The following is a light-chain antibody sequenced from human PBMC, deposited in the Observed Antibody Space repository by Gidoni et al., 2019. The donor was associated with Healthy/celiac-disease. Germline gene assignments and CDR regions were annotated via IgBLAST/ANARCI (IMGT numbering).Light chain of an antibody. V-gene: IGLV3-21*02. J-gene: IGLJ2*01. CDR2: DDS. CDR3: QVCDRSSDHGV. CDR1: NIGRIS. Sequence: SYVLTQPPSVSVAAGQTARITYGGNNIGRISVHWYQHKPGQAPVLVVYDDSARPSAIPERFSGSNSGNTATLTLSRVEAGDEADYYCQVCDRSSDHGVFGGGTKLTVL.